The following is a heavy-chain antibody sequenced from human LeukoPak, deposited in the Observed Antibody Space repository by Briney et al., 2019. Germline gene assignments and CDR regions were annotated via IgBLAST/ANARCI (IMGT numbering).Heavy chain of an antibody. CDR2: ISGSGGST. V-gene: IGHV3-23*01. CDR1: GFTFSSNA. Sequence: GGSLRLSCAASGFTFSSNAMSWVRQAPGKGLEWVSAISGSGGSTYYADSVKGRFTISRDNSKNTLYLQMNTLRVEDTAVYHCAKEETVNFDYWGQGTLVTVSS. J-gene: IGHJ4*02. D-gene: IGHD4-17*01. CDR3: AKEETVNFDY.